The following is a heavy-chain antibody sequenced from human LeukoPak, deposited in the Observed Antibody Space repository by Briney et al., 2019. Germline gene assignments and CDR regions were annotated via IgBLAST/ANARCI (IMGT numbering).Heavy chain of an antibody. J-gene: IGHJ4*02. CDR2: INHSGST. D-gene: IGHD3-22*01. Sequence: SETLSLTCAVYGESFSGYCWSWIRQPPGKGLEWIGEINHSGSTNYNPSLKSRVTISIDTSKNQFSMKLTSLTAADTAVYYCAANPGHSSGFPDCWGQGILVTVSS. V-gene: IGHV4-34*01. CDR1: GESFSGYC. CDR3: AANPGHSSGFPDC.